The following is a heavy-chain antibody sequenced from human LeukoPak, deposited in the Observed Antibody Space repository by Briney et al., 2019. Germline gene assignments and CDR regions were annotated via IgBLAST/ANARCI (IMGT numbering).Heavy chain of an antibody. Sequence: ASAKVSCKVSGYTLTELSMHWVRQAPGKGLEWMGGFDPEDGETIYAQKFQGRVTMTEDTSTDTAYMELSSLRSEDTAVYYCATCRDLRWCDAFDIWGQGTMVTVSS. D-gene: IGHD4-23*01. CDR1: GYTLTELS. V-gene: IGHV1-24*01. CDR2: FDPEDGET. J-gene: IGHJ3*02. CDR3: ATCRDLRWCDAFDI.